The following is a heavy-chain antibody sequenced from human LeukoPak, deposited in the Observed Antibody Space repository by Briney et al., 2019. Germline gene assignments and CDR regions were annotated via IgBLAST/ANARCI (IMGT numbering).Heavy chain of an antibody. Sequence: GGSLRLSCAASGFTFSDYAMSWVRQAPGKGLEWVSSISGSGGITYFADSMKGRSTISRDNSNNTLYLQMNSLRGEDTAAYYCARDKGRYDILTGYRTFDYWGQGTLVTVSS. J-gene: IGHJ4*02. CDR3: ARDKGRYDILTGYRTFDY. CDR2: ISGSGGIT. D-gene: IGHD3-9*01. V-gene: IGHV3-23*01. CDR1: GFTFSDYA.